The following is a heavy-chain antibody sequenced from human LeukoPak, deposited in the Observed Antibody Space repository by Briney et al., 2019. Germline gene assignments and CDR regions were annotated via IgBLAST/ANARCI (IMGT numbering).Heavy chain of an antibody. CDR3: ARDVGQLGGAFDI. D-gene: IGHD6-6*01. CDR1: GFTFSSYS. CDR2: ISSSSSYI. Sequence: GGSLRLSCAASGFTFSSYSMNWVRQAPGKGLEWVSSISSSSSYIYYADSVKGRFTISRDNAKNSLYLQMNSLRAEDTAVYYCARDVGQLGGAFDIWGQGTVVTVSS. V-gene: IGHV3-21*01. J-gene: IGHJ3*02.